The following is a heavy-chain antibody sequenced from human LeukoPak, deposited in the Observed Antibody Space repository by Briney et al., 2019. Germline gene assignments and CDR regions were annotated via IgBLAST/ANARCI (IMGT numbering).Heavy chain of an antibody. CDR1: GFTFSSHA. CDR3: ARDPGVVAFHYFDF. J-gene: IGHJ4*02. V-gene: IGHV3-23*01. D-gene: IGHD3-3*01. Sequence: GGSLRLSCEASGFTFSSHAMAWVRQAPGKGLEWVSAICGLGGSTYYADSVKGRFTISRDNSKKTVYMEMNSLRAEDTALYYCARDPGVVAFHYFDFWGQGILVTVSS. CDR2: ICGLGGST.